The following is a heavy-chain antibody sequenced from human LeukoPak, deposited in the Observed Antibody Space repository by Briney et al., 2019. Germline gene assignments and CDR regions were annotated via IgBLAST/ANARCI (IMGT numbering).Heavy chain of an antibody. Sequence: ASVKVSCKASGYTFTSYGISWVRQAPGQGLEWMGWISAYNGHTNYAQKLQGRVTMATDTSTSTAYMELRSLRSDDTAVYYCARGYYDSSGYPFDYWGQGTLVTVSS. CDR3: ARGYYDSSGYPFDY. J-gene: IGHJ4*02. V-gene: IGHV1-18*01. CDR2: ISAYNGHT. CDR1: GYTFTSYG. D-gene: IGHD3-22*01.